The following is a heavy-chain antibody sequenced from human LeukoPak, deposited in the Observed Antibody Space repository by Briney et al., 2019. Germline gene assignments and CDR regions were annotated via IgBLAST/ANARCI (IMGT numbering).Heavy chain of an antibody. CDR1: GFTFSYFW. V-gene: IGHV3-48*01. CDR2: ISSSSSTI. J-gene: IGHJ6*03. CDR3: ARYPPLSDFWSGYYRAGDYYYYYMDV. Sequence: PGGSLRLSCATSGFTFSYFWMSWVRQAPGKGLEWVPYISSSSSTIYYADSVKGRFTISRDNAKNSLYLQMNSLRAEDTAVYYCARYPPLSDFWSGYYRAGDYYYYYMDVWGKGTTVTVSS. D-gene: IGHD3-3*01.